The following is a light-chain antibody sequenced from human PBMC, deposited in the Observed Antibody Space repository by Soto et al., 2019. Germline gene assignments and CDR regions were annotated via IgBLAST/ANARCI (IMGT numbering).Light chain of an antibody. Sequence: ALQMTQSPSSLSASVGDRVTITCRASQGIRNDLGWYQQKPGKAPKLLIYAASSLQSGVPSRFSGSGSGTDFNLTISSLQPEDFATYYCLQDYNYPLTFGGGTKVEIK. CDR3: LQDYNYPLT. CDR1: QGIRND. V-gene: IGKV1-6*01. J-gene: IGKJ4*02. CDR2: AAS.